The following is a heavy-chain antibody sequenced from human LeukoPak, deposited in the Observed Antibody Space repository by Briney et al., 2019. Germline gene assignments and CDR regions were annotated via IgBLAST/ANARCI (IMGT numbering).Heavy chain of an antibody. CDR2: INHSGST. J-gene: IGHJ3*02. D-gene: IGHD3-3*01. V-gene: IGHV4-34*01. CDR1: GGSFSGYY. CDR3: ARDRRFLEWSDAFDI. Sequence: SETLSLTCAVYGGSFSGYYWSWIRQPPGKGLEWIGEINHSGSTNYNPSLKSRVTISVDTSKNQFSLKLSSVTAADTAVYYCARDRRFLEWSDAFDIWGQGTMVTVSS.